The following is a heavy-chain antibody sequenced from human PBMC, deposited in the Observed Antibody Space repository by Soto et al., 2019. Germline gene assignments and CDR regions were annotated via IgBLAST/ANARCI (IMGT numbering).Heavy chain of an antibody. Sequence: QVQLVQSGAEVKKPGASVKVSCKASGYTFTSYGISWVRQAPGQGLEWMGWISAYNGNTNYAQKLQGRVTMTTDTSTRTVYMELRSLRSDDTAVYYCATYAGVSGELYYRGQGTLVTVSS. CDR2: ISAYNGNT. D-gene: IGHD1-7*01. V-gene: IGHV1-18*01. CDR1: GYTFTSYG. J-gene: IGHJ4*02. CDR3: ATYAGVSGELYY.